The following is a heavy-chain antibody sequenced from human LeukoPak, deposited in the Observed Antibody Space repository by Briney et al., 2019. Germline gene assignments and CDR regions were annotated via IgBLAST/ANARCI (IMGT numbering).Heavy chain of an antibody. J-gene: IGHJ4*02. Sequence: GGSLRLSCTASGLTFSTSGFNWVRQAPGKGLEWVASIGPTGSDRYHADSIKGRFTISRDNANNFLYLQMNSLRAEDTAVYYCAREVPNSSEPFDYWGQGTLVTVSS. CDR3: AREVPNSSEPFDY. D-gene: IGHD2/OR15-2a*01. V-gene: IGHV3-21*06. CDR2: IGPTGSDR. CDR1: GLTFSTSG.